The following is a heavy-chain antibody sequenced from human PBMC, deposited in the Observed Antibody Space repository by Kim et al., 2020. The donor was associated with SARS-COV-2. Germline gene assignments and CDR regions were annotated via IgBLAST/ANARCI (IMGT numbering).Heavy chain of an antibody. CDR3: AKGWIQLWSPFDY. CDR1: GFAFSSYG. J-gene: IGHJ4*02. D-gene: IGHD5-18*01. V-gene: IGHV3-33*06. CDR2: IWYDGSNK. Sequence: GGSLRLSCAASGFAFSSYGMHWVRQAPGKGLEWVAVIWYDGSNKYYADSVKGRFTISRDNSKNTLYLQMNSLRAEDTAVYYCAKGWIQLWSPFDYWGQGT.